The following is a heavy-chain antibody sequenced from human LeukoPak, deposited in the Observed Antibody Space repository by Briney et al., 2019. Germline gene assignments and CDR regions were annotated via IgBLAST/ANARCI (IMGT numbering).Heavy chain of an antibody. CDR2: IYYSGST. V-gene: IGHV4-59*01. Sequence: SETLSLNCTVSGGSISSYYWSWIRQPPGKGLEWIGYIYYSGSTNYNPSLKSRVTISVDTSKNQFSLKLSSVTAADTAVYYCARGSDFWSGYYPYNWFDPWGQGTLVTVSS. D-gene: IGHD3-3*01. CDR3: ARGSDFWSGYYPYNWFDP. CDR1: GGSISSYY. J-gene: IGHJ5*02.